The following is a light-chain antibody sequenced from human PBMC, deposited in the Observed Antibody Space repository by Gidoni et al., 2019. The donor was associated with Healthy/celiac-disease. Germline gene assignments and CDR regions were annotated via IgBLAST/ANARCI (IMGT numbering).Light chain of an antibody. CDR3: QSYDSSLSGSV. CDR1: SSNIGAGYD. Sequence: SVLAHPPSVSGPPAQRVTISCTGSSSNIGAGYDVHWYQQLPGTAPKLLIYGNSNRPSGVPDRFSGSKSGTSASLAITGLQAEDEADYYCQSYDSSLSGSVFGGGTKLTVL. V-gene: IGLV1-40*01. CDR2: GNS. J-gene: IGLJ2*01.